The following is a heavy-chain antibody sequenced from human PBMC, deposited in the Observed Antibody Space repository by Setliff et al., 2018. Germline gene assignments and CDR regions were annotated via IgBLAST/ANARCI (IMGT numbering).Heavy chain of an antibody. V-gene: IGHV4-34*01. D-gene: IGHD6-19*01. CDR3: ATSGFCSVGSCYSFDD. Sequence: SETLSLTCGVSGGGGSFSAYYWSWIRQPPGKGLEWIGEISPGGSTIYNPSLRSRVTMSVDTAKNRFSLNLTSVTAADTAVYYCATSGFCSVGSCYSFDDWGQGALVTVSS. CDR2: ISPGGST. CDR1: GGGGSFSAYY. J-gene: IGHJ4*02.